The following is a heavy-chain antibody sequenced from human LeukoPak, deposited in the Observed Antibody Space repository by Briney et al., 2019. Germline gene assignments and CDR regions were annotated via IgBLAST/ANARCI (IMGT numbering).Heavy chain of an antibody. J-gene: IGHJ4*02. CDR1: GFTFSSYW. D-gene: IGHD2-21*02. Sequence: PGGSLRLSCAASGFTFSSYWMHWVRQAPGKGLVWVSRINSDGSSTSYADSVKGRFTISRDNAKNTLYLQMNSLRAEDTAVYYCAKDVTRTYYFDYWGQGTLVTVSS. CDR2: INSDGSST. V-gene: IGHV3-74*01. CDR3: AKDVTRTYYFDY.